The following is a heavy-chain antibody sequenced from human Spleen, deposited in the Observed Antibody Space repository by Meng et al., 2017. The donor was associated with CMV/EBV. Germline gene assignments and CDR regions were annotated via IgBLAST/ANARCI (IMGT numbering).Heavy chain of an antibody. CDR2: IYHGGST. Sequence: SETLSLTCTVSGYFISSGYYWGWIRQPPGKGLEWIGNIYHGGSTYSNPSLKSRVTISVGTSKNQFSLKLSSVTAADTAVYYCAREWLLYGNYYYYGMDVWGQGTTVTVSS. J-gene: IGHJ6*02. CDR1: GYFISSGYY. D-gene: IGHD2-2*02. CDR3: AREWLLYGNYYYYGMDV. V-gene: IGHV4-38-2*02.